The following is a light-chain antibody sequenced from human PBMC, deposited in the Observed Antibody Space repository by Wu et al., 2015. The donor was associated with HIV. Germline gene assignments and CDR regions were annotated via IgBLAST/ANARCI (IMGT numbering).Light chain of an antibody. J-gene: IGKJ2*03. CDR3: QQYNNWYS. CDR1: QSVSSY. Sequence: EIVLTQSPATLSLSPGERATLSCRASQSVSSYLAWYQHKPGQAPRLLIYDASNRATGIPARFSGSGSGTDFTLTISSLEPEDFAVYYCQQYNNWYSFGQGTKLEIK. CDR2: DAS. V-gene: IGKV3-11*01.